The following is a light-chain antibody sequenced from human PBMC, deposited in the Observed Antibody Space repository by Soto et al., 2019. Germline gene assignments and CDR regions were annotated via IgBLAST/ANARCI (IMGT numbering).Light chain of an antibody. CDR2: DNN. J-gene: IGLJ1*01. CDR3: QSYDSSLSSSYV. CDR1: SSNIGAGYD. V-gene: IGLV1-40*01. Sequence: QSVLTQPPSVSGAPGQRVIISCTGSSSNIGAGYDVHWYQQLPGTAPRLLIYDNNNRPSGVPARFSVSKSDTSASLAITGLQPEDEADYYCQSYDSSLSSSYVFGTGTKVTVL.